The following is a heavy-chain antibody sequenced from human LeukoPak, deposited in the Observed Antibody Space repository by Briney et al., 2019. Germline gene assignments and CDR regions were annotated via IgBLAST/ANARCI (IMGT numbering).Heavy chain of an antibody. J-gene: IGHJ4*02. V-gene: IGHV3-23*01. CDR1: GITLANYG. D-gene: IGHD3-22*01. CDR2: VSGSGGST. CDR3: AKRGVVIRVILVGFHKEAYYFDS. Sequence: GGSLRLSCVVSGITLANYGMSWVRQAPGKGLEWFAGVSGSGGSTNYADSVKGRFTISRDNPKNTLYLQMNSLRAEDTAVYFCAKRGVVIRVILVGFHKEAYYFDSWGQGALVTVSS.